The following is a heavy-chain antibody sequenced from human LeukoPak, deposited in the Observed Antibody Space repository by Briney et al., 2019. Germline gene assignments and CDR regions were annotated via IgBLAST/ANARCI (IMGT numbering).Heavy chain of an antibody. CDR1: GFTFSSYS. J-gene: IGHJ4*02. CDR2: TSSSSYI. V-gene: IGHV3-21*01. D-gene: IGHD2-2*03. Sequence: PGGSLRLSCAASGFTFSSYSMNWVRQAPGKGLEWVSSTSSSSYIYYADSVKGRFTISRDNAKNSLYLQMNSLRAEDTAVYYCASGFRDYWGQGTLVTVSS. CDR3: ASGFRDY.